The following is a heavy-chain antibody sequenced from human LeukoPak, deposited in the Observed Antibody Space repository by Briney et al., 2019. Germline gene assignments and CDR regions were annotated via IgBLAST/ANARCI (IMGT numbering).Heavy chain of an antibody. Sequence: SETLSLTCTVSGGSISSYYWSWIRQPPGKGLEWIGYMYNSGLTNYNPSLKSRVTISVDTSKNQFSLKLSSVTAADTAVYYCARLHYGDPTSWFDPWSQGTLVTVSS. CDR1: GGSISSYY. J-gene: IGHJ5*02. D-gene: IGHD2-21*02. CDR2: MYNSGLT. CDR3: ARLHYGDPTSWFDP. V-gene: IGHV4-59*08.